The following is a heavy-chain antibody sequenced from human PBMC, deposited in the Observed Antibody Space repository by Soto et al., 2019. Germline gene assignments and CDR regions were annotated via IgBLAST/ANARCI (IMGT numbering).Heavy chain of an antibody. V-gene: IGHV4-4*02. CDR1: SGSISSSNW. J-gene: IGHJ4*02. CDR3: AREKHYYDSSGIDY. D-gene: IGHD3-22*01. CDR2: IYHSGST. Sequence: SETLSLTCAVSSGSISSSNWWSWVRQPPGKGLEWIGEIYHSGSTNYNPSLKSRVTISVDKSKNQFSLKLSSVTAADTAVYYCAREKHYYDSSGIDYWGQGTLVTVSS.